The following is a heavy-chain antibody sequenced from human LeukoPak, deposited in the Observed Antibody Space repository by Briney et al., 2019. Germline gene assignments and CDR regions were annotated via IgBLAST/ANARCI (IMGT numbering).Heavy chain of an antibody. D-gene: IGHD1-26*01. CDR3: AKDRGGSYYNSLFDY. CDR1: GFTISSHA. CDR2: ISGSGGSP. V-gene: IGHV3-23*01. J-gene: IGHJ4*02. Sequence: GGSLRLSCAASGFTISSHAMRWVRQAPGKGLEWVSGISGSGGSPYYADSVKGRFTISRDNSKNTLYLQMNSLRAEDTAVYYCAKDRGGSYYNSLFDYWGQGTLVTVSS.